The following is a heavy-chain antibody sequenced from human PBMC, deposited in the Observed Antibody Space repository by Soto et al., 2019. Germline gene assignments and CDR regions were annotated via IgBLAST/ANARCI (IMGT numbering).Heavy chain of an antibody. CDR2: ISYDGSNK. J-gene: IGHJ6*02. V-gene: IGHV3-30*18. CDR1: GFTFSSYG. D-gene: IGHD1-26*01. CDR3: AKDRGGDKWELVGYYYYGMDV. Sequence: GALRLSCAASGFTFSSYGMHWVRQAPGKGLEWVAVISYDGSNKYYADSVKGRFTISRDNSKNTLYLQMNSLRAEDTAVYYCAKDRGGDKWELVGYYYYGMDVWGQGTTVTVSS.